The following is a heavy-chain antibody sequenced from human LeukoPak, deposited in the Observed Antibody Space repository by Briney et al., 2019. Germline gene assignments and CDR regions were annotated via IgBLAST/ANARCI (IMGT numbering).Heavy chain of an antibody. Sequence: GGSLRLSCAASGFTFSSHWMSWVRQAPGKGLEWVANIKQDGSEKYYVDSVKGRFTISRDNAKNSLYLQMNSLRAEDTAVYYCAREDHIVGATFDYWGQGTLVTVSS. CDR1: GFTFSSHW. J-gene: IGHJ4*02. CDR2: IKQDGSEK. D-gene: IGHD1-26*01. V-gene: IGHV3-7*01. CDR3: AREDHIVGATFDY.